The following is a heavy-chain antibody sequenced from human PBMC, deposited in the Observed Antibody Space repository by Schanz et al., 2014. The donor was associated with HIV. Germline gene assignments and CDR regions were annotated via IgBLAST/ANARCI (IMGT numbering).Heavy chain of an antibody. CDR3: AKADEIRHFDWYHPPFDS. CDR2: LSGSGDRT. V-gene: IGHV3-23*04. Sequence: EVQVVESGGGLVQPGGSLRISCVASGFSFLRYEMSWVRQAPGKGLEWLSTLSGSGDRTYYADSVKGRVTISRDNSKNTLYLQMNSLRVEDTAVYYCAKADEIRHFDWYHPPFDSWGQGTLVTVSS. CDR1: GFSFLRYE. D-gene: IGHD3-9*01. J-gene: IGHJ4*02.